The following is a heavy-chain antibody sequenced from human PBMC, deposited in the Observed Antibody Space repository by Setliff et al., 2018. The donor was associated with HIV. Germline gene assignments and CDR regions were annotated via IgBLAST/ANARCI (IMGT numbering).Heavy chain of an antibody. CDR3: ATGLTMTPDY. D-gene: IGHD7-27*01. Sequence: LSLTCTVSGGSISSSVYYWSWIRQHPGKGLEWIGYIYYSGSTYYNPSLKNRVTISVDTSKNQFSLKLNSVTAADTAVYYCATGLTMTPDYWGQGSLVTVSS. CDR2: IYYSGST. J-gene: IGHJ4*02. V-gene: IGHV4-31*03. CDR1: GGSISSSVYY.